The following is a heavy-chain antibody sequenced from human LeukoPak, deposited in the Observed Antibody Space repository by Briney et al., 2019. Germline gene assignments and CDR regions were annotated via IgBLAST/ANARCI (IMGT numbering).Heavy chain of an antibody. CDR1: GFTFSSYW. J-gene: IGHJ4*02. CDR2: INTGGGTT. V-gene: IGHV3-74*01. D-gene: IGHD5-24*01. Sequence: GGSLRLSCAASGFTFSSYWMHWVRQAPGKGLVWVSRINTGGGTTDYADSVKGRFTISRDNAKNTLYLQMNSLRAEDTAVYYCSRDLRGRDDYWGQGILVIVSS. CDR3: SRDLRGRDDY.